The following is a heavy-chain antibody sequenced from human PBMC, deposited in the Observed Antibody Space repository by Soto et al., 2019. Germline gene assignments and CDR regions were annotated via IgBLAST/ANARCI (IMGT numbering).Heavy chain of an antibody. CDR2: IIPIFGTA. J-gene: IGHJ4*02. CDR3: ARDPSNIMYYFDY. V-gene: IGHV1-69*01. Sequence: QVQLVQSGAEVKKTGSSVKVSCKASGGTFSSYAISWVRQAPGQGLEWMGGIIPIFGTANYAQKFQGRVTITADESTSTASMELSSLRAEDTDVYYFARDPSNIMYYFDYWVQGPLVTVSS. D-gene: IGHD2-8*01. CDR1: GGTFSSYA.